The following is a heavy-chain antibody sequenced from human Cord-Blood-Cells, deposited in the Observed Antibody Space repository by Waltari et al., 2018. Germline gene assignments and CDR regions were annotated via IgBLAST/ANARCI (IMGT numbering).Heavy chain of an antibody. V-gene: IGHV1-69*04. CDR3: ARGSPVLGYCSSTSCYYMDV. J-gene: IGHJ6*03. Sequence: QVLLVQSGAEVKNPGSSVNVYCKASGATFSSYAITWVRQAPGQGLKWMGRIIPILGIANYAQKFQGRVTITADKSTSTAYMELSSLRSEDTAVYYCARGSPVLGYCSSTSCYYMDVWGKGTTVTVSS. CDR2: IIPILGIA. CDR1: GATFSSYA. D-gene: IGHD2-2*01.